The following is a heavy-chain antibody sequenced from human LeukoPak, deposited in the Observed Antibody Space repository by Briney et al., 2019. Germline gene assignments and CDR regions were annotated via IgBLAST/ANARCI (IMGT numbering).Heavy chain of an antibody. D-gene: IGHD3-3*01. Sequence: GASVKVSCKASGYTFTSYGISWVRQAPGQGLEWMGWISAYNGNTNYAQKLQGRVTMTTDTSTSTAYMELRSLRSDDTAVYYCARDGERITIFEVVILDYWGQGTLVTVSS. CDR3: ARDGERITIFEVVILDY. V-gene: IGHV1-18*01. CDR2: ISAYNGNT. CDR1: GYTFTSYG. J-gene: IGHJ4*02.